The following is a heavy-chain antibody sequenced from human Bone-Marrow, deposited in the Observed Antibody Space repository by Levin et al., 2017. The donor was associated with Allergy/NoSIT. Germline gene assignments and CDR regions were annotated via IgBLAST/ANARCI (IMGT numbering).Heavy chain of an antibody. CDR2: VGYEGDYG. J-gene: IGHJ4*02. D-gene: IGHD1-7*01. CDR3: ARSAGNYRHDFDS. CDR1: EFTFDSHG. V-gene: IGHV3-30*03. Sequence: GESLKISCVGSEFTFDSHGIHWVRQAPGKGLEWVSLVGYEGDYGHYADSVKGRFTVSRDNSKNTVYLQMSSLRPEDTALYYCARSAGNYRHDFDSWGRGVVVTVSS.